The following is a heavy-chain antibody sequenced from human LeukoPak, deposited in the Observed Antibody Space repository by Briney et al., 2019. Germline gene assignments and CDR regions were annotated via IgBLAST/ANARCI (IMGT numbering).Heavy chain of an antibody. CDR3: AKDRGYSKYNWFDP. Sequence: GGSLRLSCAASGFTFSSYGMHWVRQAPGKGLEWVAFIRYDGSNKYYADSVKGRFTISRDNSKNTLYLRMNSLRAEDTAVYYCAKDRGYSKYNWFDPWGQGTLVTVSS. CDR1: GFTFSSYG. J-gene: IGHJ5*02. CDR2: IRYDGSNK. V-gene: IGHV3-30*02. D-gene: IGHD6-13*01.